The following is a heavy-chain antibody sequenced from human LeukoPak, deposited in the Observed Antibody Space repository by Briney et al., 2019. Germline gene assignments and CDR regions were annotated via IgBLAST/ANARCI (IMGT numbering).Heavy chain of an antibody. J-gene: IGHJ4*02. CDR2: IIPIFGTA. CDR1: GGTFSSYA. Sequence: ASVKVSCKASGGTFSSYAISWVRQAPGQGLEWMGGIIPIFGTANYAQKFQGRVTITTDESTSTAYMELSSLRSEDTAVYYCARGNGSYYGYFDYWGQGTLVTVSS. D-gene: IGHD1-26*01. V-gene: IGHV1-69*05. CDR3: ARGNGSYYGYFDY.